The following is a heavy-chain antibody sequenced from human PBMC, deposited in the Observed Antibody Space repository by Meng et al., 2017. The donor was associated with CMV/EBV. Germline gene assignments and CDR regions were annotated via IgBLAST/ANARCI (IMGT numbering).Heavy chain of an antibody. CDR1: GGSLSSGDYY. Sequence: VKRQELGQGLVNPSQTLALTCTVLGGSLSSGDYYWSWIRQPPGKGLEWIGYIYYSGSTYYNPSLKSRVTISVDTSKNQFSLKLSSVTAADTAVYYCARAQYSSSCDYWGQGTLVTVSS. J-gene: IGHJ4*02. V-gene: IGHV4-30-4*08. CDR3: ARAQYSSSCDY. CDR2: IYYSGST. D-gene: IGHD6-13*01.